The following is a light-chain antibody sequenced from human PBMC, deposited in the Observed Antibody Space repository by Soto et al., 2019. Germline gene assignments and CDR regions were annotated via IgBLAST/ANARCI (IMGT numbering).Light chain of an antibody. CDR3: LQYSSSRT. J-gene: IGKJ1*01. V-gene: IGKV3-20*01. CDR1: QKVSSNH. CDR2: GRS. Sequence: MRLAQSPGTLSVSPRDRATVYWRAIQKVSSNHLAWYQHKPGQSPSLLIYGRSSRATGIPVRFSGSGSETDFTLTNTRLEPEDIAMYYCLQYSSSRTFGQGAKVEFK.